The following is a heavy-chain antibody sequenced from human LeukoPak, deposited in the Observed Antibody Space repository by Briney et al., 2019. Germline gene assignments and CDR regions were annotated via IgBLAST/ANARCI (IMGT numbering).Heavy chain of an antibody. CDR1: GGSITSGTYY. D-gene: IGHD6-13*01. CDR3: ARKGPYSSSWSYYYYYMDV. V-gene: IGHV4-61*02. J-gene: IGHJ6*03. CDR2: IYISGST. Sequence: SETLSLTCTVSGGSITSGTYYWSWIRQPAGKALEWIGRIYISGSTNYNPSLKSRVTISVDTSKNQFSLKLSSVTAADTAVYYCARKGPYSSSWSYYYYYMDVWGKGTTVTVSS.